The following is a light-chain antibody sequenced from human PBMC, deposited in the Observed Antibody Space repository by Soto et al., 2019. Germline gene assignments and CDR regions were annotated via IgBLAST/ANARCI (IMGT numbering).Light chain of an antibody. Sequence: QSVLTQPPSVSGAPGQRVAISCTGSSSNIGAEYDVHWYQQLPGTAPKRLIYGDNNRPSGVPDRFSGSKSGTSASLAITGLQAEDEADYYCQSYDSSLSGYVFGTGTKVTVL. CDR2: GDN. V-gene: IGLV1-40*01. CDR1: SSNIGAEYD. CDR3: QSYDSSLSGYV. J-gene: IGLJ1*01.